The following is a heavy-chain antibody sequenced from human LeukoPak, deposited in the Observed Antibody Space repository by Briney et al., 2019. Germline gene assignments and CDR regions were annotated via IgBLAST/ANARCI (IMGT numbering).Heavy chain of an antibody. CDR2: ISGSGANT. Sequence: GGSLRLSCAASGFTFSSYAMSWVRQAPWKGLEWVSAISGSGANTYYADSVKGRFTISRDNSKDTLYLQMNSLRAEDTAIYYCGRQGIYASGNLDYWGQGTLVTVSS. D-gene: IGHD3-10*01. CDR1: GFTFSSYA. CDR3: GRQGIYASGNLDY. V-gene: IGHV3-23*01. J-gene: IGHJ4*02.